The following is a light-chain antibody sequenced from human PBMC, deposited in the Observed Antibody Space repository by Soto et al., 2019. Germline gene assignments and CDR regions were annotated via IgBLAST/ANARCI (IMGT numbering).Light chain of an antibody. CDR2: AVN. V-gene: IGLV2-14*01. CDR3: SSFSSGSNRYV. CDR1: SSDVGGYNY. Sequence: QSVLTQPASVSGSPGQSITISCTGTSSDVGGYNYVSWYQQHPGKAPKLMIFAVNNRPSGVSNRFSGSKSGNTASLNISGLQAEDEADYYCSSFSSGSNRYVLGTGTKVTV. J-gene: IGLJ1*01.